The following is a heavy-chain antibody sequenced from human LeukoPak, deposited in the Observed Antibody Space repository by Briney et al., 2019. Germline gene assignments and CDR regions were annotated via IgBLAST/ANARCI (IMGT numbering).Heavy chain of an antibody. J-gene: IGHJ4*02. Sequence: SETLSLTCTVSGGSISIYYWSWIRQPPGKGLEWIGYIYYSGSTNYNPSLKSRVTISVDTSKNQFSLKLSSVTAADTAVYYCARDRTYGDYEFDYWGQGTLVTVSS. CDR3: ARDRTYGDYEFDY. CDR1: GGSISIYY. V-gene: IGHV4-59*01. CDR2: IYYSGST. D-gene: IGHD4-17*01.